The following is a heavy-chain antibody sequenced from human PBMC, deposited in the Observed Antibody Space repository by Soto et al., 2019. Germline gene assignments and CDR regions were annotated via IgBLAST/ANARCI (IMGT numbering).Heavy chain of an antibody. CDR3: ARSDFWSGPYYFDY. CDR1: GGSVSSGSYY. D-gene: IGHD3-3*01. V-gene: IGHV4-61*01. CDR2: IYYSGST. J-gene: IGHJ4*02. Sequence: SETLSLTCTVSGGSVSSGSYYWSWIRQPPGKGLEWIGYIYYSGSTNYNPSLKSRVTISVDTSKNQFSLKLSSVTAADTAVYYCARSDFWSGPYYFDYWGQGTLVTVSS.